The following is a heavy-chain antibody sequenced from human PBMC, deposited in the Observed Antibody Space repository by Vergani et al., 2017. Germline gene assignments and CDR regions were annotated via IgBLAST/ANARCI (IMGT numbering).Heavy chain of an antibody. CDR3: ALLWESSSSGDFDY. Sequence: EVQLVQSGAEVKKPGESLRISCKGSGYSFTSYWISWVRQMPGKGLEWMGISYPGDANPRYSPSFQGQVTISADKSISTAYLQWSSLKASDTAMYYCALLWESSSSGDFDYWGQGTLVTVSS. J-gene: IGHJ4*02. CDR1: GYSFTSYW. V-gene: IGHV5-51*01. CDR2: SYPGDANP. D-gene: IGHD6-6*01.